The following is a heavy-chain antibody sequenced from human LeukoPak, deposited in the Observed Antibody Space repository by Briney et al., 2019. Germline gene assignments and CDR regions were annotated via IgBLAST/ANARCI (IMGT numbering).Heavy chain of an antibody. Sequence: SETLSLTCTVSGGSISSYYWSWIRQPPGKGLEWIGYIYYSGSTNYNPSLKSRVTISVDTSKNQFSLKLSSVTAADTAVYYCVRGRVVPRPSPLRNWFDPWGQGTLVTVSS. D-gene: IGHD2-15*01. V-gene: IGHV4-59*01. CDR1: GGSISSYY. CDR3: VRGRVVPRPSPLRNWFDP. J-gene: IGHJ5*02. CDR2: IYYSGST.